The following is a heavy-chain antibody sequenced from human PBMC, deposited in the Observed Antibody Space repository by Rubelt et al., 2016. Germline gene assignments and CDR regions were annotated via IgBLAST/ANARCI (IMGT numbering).Heavy chain of an antibody. CDR1: GGSISSSNW. CDR3: TKHRGVPNSSLLES. CDR2: IRHSGTT. Sequence: QVQLQESGPGLVKPSGTLSLTCAVSGGSISSSNWWSWVRQSPGKGLEWIGIIRHSGTTYYNPSLKSRVTMPVDTSKHQISLWRTSVTAADTAVYYCTKHRGVPNSSLLESWGQGSLVTVSA. J-gene: IGHJ4*02. D-gene: IGHD6-13*01. V-gene: IGHV4-4*02.